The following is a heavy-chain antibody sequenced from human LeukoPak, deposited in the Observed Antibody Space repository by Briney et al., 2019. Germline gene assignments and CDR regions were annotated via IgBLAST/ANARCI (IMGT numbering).Heavy chain of an antibody. CDR3: AKDPRSGYFDY. D-gene: IGHD3-3*01. V-gene: IGHV3-23*01. Sequence: GGSLRLSCAASGFTFSSYAMSWVRQAPGKGLEWVSAISGNGGTTYYADSVKGRFTISRDNSKNTLYLQMNSLRAEDTAVYYCAKDPRSGYFDYWGQGTLVTVSS. J-gene: IGHJ4*02. CDR1: GFTFSSYA. CDR2: ISGNGGTT.